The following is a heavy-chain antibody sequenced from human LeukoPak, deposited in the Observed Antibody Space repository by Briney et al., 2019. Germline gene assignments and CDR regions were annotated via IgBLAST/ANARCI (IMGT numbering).Heavy chain of an antibody. CDR1: GFTFGDYA. D-gene: IGHD3-22*01. CDR3: TRDLERSYYYDSSGYYSPLDY. Sequence: PGRSLRLSCTTSGFTFGDYAMSWVRQAPGKGLEWVGFIRSKAYGGTTEYAASVRGRFTISRDDSKSIAYLQMNSLKTEDTAVYYCTRDLERSYYYDSSGYYSPLDYWGQGTLATVSS. CDR2: IRSKAYGGTT. V-gene: IGHV3-49*04. J-gene: IGHJ4*02.